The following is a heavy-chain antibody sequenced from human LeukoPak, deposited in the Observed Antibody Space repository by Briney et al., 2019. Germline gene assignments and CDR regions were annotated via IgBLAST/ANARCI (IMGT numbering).Heavy chain of an antibody. CDR1: GGTFSSYA. J-gene: IGHJ6*02. CDR2: IIPILGIA. V-gene: IGHV1-69*04. Sequence: SVKVSCKASGGTFSSYAISWVRQAPGQGLEWMGRIIPILGIANYAQKFQGRVTITADKSTSTAYMELSSLRSEDTAVYYCARDYTSPYSSSWYEADYYYGMDVWGQGTTVTVSS. D-gene: IGHD6-13*01. CDR3: ARDYTSPYSSSWYEADYYYGMDV.